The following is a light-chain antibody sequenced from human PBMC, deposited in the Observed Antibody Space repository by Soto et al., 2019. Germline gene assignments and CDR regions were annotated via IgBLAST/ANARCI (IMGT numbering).Light chain of an antibody. Sequence: QSVLTQPPSASGSPGQSVTISCTGTSSDVGGYNSVSWYQQHPGKAPKFMIYEVSKRPSGVPDRFSGSKSGNTASLTVSGLQAEDEADYYCSSYAGSNIVVFGGGTQLTVL. CDR3: SSYAGSNIVV. CDR1: SSDVGGYNS. CDR2: EVS. V-gene: IGLV2-8*01. J-gene: IGLJ2*01.